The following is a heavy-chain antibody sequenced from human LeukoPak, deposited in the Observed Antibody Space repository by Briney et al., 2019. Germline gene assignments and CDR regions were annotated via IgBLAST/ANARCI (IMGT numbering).Heavy chain of an antibody. D-gene: IGHD2-2*01. V-gene: IGHV1-8*01. CDR1: GYTFTSYD. CDR3: ARVEVVPAANFDY. J-gene: IGHJ4*02. Sequence: ASVKVSCKASGYTFTSYDINWVRQATGQGLEWMGWMNPNSGSTGYAQKFQGRVTMTRNTSISTAYMELSSLRSEDTAVYYCARVEVVPAANFDYWGQGTLVTVSS. CDR2: MNPNSGST.